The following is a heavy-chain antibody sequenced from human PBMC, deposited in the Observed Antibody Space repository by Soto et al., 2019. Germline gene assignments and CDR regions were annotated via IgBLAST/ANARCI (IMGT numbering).Heavy chain of an antibody. CDR2: IYYSGST. J-gene: IGHJ6*02. CDR1: GGSVSSGSYY. Sequence: PSETLSLTCTVSGGSVSSGSYYWSWIRQPPGKGLEWIGYIYYSGSTNYNPSLKSRVTTSVDTSKNQFSLKLSSVTAADTAVYYCARASLGIGYYYYGMDVWGQGTTVTVSS. V-gene: IGHV4-61*01. D-gene: IGHD3-16*01. CDR3: ARASLGIGYYYYGMDV.